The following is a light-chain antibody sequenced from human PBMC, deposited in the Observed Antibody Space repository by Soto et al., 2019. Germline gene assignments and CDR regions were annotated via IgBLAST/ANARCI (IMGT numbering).Light chain of an antibody. Sequence: DIQMTQSPSTLSASVGDRVTITCRASESMSNCLAWYQQKPGKAPTLLISGASSLQSGVPSRFSGSASGTEFTLTISSLQPDDIVTYYCQQCHRYLTFGQGTKVDIK. CDR2: GAS. CDR3: QQCHRYLT. V-gene: IGKV1-5*01. CDR1: ESMSNC. J-gene: IGKJ1*01.